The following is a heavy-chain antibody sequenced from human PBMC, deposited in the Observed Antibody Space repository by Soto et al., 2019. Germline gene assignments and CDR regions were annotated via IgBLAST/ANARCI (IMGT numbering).Heavy chain of an antibody. Sequence: QVQLVQSGAEVKKPGSSVKVSCKASGGTFSSYAISWVRQAPGQGLEWMGGIITIFGTANYAQKFQGRVTITADESTSTAYMELSSLRSEDTAVYYCARDWYCSSTSCYLEPGPYYGMDVWGQGTTVTVSS. V-gene: IGHV1-69*01. CDR3: ARDWYCSSTSCYLEPGPYYGMDV. D-gene: IGHD2-2*01. CDR1: GGTFSSYA. J-gene: IGHJ6*02. CDR2: IITIFGTA.